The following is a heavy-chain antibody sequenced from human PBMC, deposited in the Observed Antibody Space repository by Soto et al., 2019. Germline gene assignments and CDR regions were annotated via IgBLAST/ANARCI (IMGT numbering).Heavy chain of an antibody. D-gene: IGHD3-22*01. CDR1: GGTFRSNG. V-gene: IGHV1-69*01. CDR2: IIPIVHTA. CDR3: AMITMIHSFDP. J-gene: IGHJ5*02. Sequence: QVQLVQSGAEVKKPGSSVKVSCKASGGTFRSNGISWVRQAPRQGLEWLGGIIPIVHTASYAQTFRGRVTITADESTTTAYMELSSLRSEDTAVYYCAMITMIHSFDPWGQGTLVTVSS.